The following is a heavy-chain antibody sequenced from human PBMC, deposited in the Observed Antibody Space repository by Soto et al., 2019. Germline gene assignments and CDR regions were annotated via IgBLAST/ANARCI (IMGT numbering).Heavy chain of an antibody. D-gene: IGHD3-10*02. Sequence: SETLSLTCTVSGGSISSSSYYWGWIRQPPGKGLGWIGSIYYSGSTYYNPSLKSRVTISVDTSKNQFSLKLSSVTAADTAVYYCARCWGQIVRGVLSGSYYYYGMDVWGQGATVTVSS. J-gene: IGHJ6*02. CDR3: ARCWGQIVRGVLSGSYYYYGMDV. V-gene: IGHV4-39*01. CDR2: IYYSGST. CDR1: GGSISSSSYY.